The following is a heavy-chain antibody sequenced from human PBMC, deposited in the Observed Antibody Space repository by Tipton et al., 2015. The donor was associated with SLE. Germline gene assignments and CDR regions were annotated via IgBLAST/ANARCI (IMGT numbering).Heavy chain of an antibody. D-gene: IGHD2-2*01. CDR1: GFTFSSYW. CDR2: INSDGSTT. V-gene: IGHV3-74*01. Sequence: GSLRLSCAASGFTFSSYWMHWVRQAPGKGLVWVSHINSDGSTTSYADSVKGRFTISRDNAKNTLYLQMNSLRAEDTAVYFCAREVVVPAAIRDSYIMAVWGQGTTDTVSS. CDR3: AREVVVPAAIRDSYIMAV. J-gene: IGHJ6*02.